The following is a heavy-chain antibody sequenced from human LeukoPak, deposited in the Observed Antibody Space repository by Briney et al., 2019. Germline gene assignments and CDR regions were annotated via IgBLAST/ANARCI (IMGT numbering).Heavy chain of an antibody. CDR1: GFTFSDYW. D-gene: IGHD4-11*01. CDR2: INTGGSST. CDR3: ARSNQADDY. Sequence: GGSLRLSCAASGFTFSDYWMHWVRQVPGKGLVWVSRINTGGSSTTYADSVKGRFTISRDNAKNTLYLQMNGLRAEDTAVHYCARSNQADDYWGQGTLVTVSS. J-gene: IGHJ4*02. V-gene: IGHV3-74*01.